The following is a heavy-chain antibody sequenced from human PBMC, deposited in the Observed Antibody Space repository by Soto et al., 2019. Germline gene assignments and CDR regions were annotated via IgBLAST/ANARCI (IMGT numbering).Heavy chain of an antibody. CDR3: ASAKASGYDSSGFWFDP. CDR2: INAGNGNT. J-gene: IGHJ5*02. D-gene: IGHD5-12*01. Sequence: QVQLVQSGAEVKKPGASVKVSCKASGYTFTSYAMHWVRQAPGQRLEWMGWINAGNGNTKYSQKFQGGVNITRDTSASTAYMELSSLRYEDTAVYFCASAKASGYDSSGFWFDPWGQGPLVTVSS. V-gene: IGHV1-3*01. CDR1: GYTFTSYA.